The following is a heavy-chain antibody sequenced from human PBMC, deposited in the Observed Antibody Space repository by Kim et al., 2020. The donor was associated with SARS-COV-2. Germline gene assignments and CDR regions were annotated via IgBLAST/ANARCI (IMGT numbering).Heavy chain of an antibody. V-gene: IGHV3-30*18. Sequence: GGSLRLSCAASGFTFSSSGMHWVRQAPGKGLEWVAVISYNGSNKYYADFVKGQFTFPSDNSKNTLYLQMNSHSAKDTAAYYCANPLIRGQ. J-gene: IGHJ3*01. D-gene: IGHD2-21*01. CDR2: ISYNGSNK. CDR1: GFTFSSSG. CDR3: ANPLI.